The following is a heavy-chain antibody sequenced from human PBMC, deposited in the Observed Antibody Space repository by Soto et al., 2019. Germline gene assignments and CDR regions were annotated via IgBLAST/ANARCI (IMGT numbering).Heavy chain of an antibody. CDR3: AAETLTIFGVVSYYGMDV. CDR1: GFTFTSSS. CDR2: IVVGSGNT. V-gene: IGHV1-58*01. D-gene: IGHD3-3*01. J-gene: IGHJ6*02. Sequence: SVNVSCKSSGFTFTSSSVQWVRQARGQRLEWIGWIVVGSGNTNYAQKFQERVTITRDMSTSTAYMELSSLRSEDTAVYYCAAETLTIFGVVSYYGMDVWGQGTTVTVSS.